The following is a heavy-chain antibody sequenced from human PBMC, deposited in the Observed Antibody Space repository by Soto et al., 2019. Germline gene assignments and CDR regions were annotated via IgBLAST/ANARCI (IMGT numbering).Heavy chain of an antibody. CDR3: VREGSGWDSRGSFDF. D-gene: IGHD6-25*01. Sequence: LRLSCRASGFTFSNHDMDWVRQAPGKGLEWVSVISGSGAGAFYADSVQGRFTISRDNSKNTLYLQMNSLRAEDTAIYYCVREGSGWDSRGSFDFWGRGTMVTVSS. CDR2: ISGSGAGA. J-gene: IGHJ3*01. V-gene: IGHV3-23*01. CDR1: GFTFSNHD.